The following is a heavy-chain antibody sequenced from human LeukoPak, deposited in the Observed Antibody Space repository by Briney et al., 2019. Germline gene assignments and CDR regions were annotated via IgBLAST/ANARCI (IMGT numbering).Heavy chain of an antibody. V-gene: IGHV3-7*01. Sequence: PGGSLRLSCAASGFTFSSYWMSWVRQAPGKGLEWVANIKQDGSEKYYVDSVKGRFTISRDNAENSLYLQMSSLRAEDTAVYYCARVGGCCYFDYWGQGAPVTVSS. CDR3: ARVGGCCYFDY. D-gene: IGHD2-15*01. CDR2: IKQDGSEK. CDR1: GFTFSSYW. J-gene: IGHJ4*02.